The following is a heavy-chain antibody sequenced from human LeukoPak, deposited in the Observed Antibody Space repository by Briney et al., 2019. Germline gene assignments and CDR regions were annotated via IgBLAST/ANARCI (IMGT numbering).Heavy chain of an antibody. CDR3: ARDRSGSYPNWFDP. V-gene: IGHV3-23*01. CDR2: ITGNGANT. CDR1: GFTFSSYG. J-gene: IGHJ5*02. D-gene: IGHD3-10*01. Sequence: GGSLRLSCAASGFTFSSYGMSWVRQAPGKGLEWVSAITGNGANTFYADSVKGRFTISRDNSKNTMYLQMNSLRAEDTALYYCARDRSGSYPNWFDPWGQGTLVTGSS.